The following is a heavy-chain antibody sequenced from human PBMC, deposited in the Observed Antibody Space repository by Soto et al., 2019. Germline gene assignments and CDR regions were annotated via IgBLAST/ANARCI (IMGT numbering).Heavy chain of an antibody. CDR2: ISNNGINK. CDR1: GFTFSTYG. D-gene: IGHD6-6*01. J-gene: IGHJ6*02. V-gene: IGHV3-30*03. CDR3: ARVIRADSTSSNFYYYSGLDV. Sequence: SLRLSCAASGFTFSTYGMHWVRQAPGKGLEWLAVISNNGINKYYADSVKGRFTISRDNSKDTLFLQMNSLRGEDTAIYYCARVIRADSTSSNFYYYSGLDVWGQGTTVTVSS.